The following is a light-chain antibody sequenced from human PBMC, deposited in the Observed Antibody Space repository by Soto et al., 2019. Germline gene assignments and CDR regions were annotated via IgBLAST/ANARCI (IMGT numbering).Light chain of an antibody. CDR1: QSISSY. CDR3: QQSYSTPIT. J-gene: IGKJ5*01. CDR2: AAS. Sequence: DIPMTKSPSSLSASVGDRVTITCRASQSISSYLHWYQQKPGKAPKLLIYAASSLQSGVPSRFSGSGSGTDVTLTISSLQPEDFATYYCQQSYSTPITFGQGTRLEIK. V-gene: IGKV1-39*01.